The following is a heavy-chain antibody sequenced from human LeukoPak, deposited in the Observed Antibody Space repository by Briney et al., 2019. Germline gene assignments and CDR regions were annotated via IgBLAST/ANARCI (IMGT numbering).Heavy chain of an antibody. V-gene: IGHV3-7*01. CDR2: IKQDGGQI. CDR3: ARLGARQMLEY. Sequence: GGSLRLSCAASGFTFTNYVMSWVRQAPGKGLEWVANIKQDGGQIYYLESVKGRFTVSRDNAKNSLYLQMNSLRAEDTAVYYCARLGARQMLEYWGQGTLVTVSS. J-gene: IGHJ4*02. CDR1: GFTFTNYV. D-gene: IGHD4-17*01.